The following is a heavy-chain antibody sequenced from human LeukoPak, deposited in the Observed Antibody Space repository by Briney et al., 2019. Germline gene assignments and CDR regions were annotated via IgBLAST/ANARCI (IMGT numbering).Heavy chain of an antibody. Sequence: SETLSLTCAVYGGSFSGYYWSWIRQPPGKGLEWIGEINHSGSTNYNPSLKGRVTISVDTSKNQFSLKLSSVTAADTAVYYCARGDGGYSYEIRAFDIWGQGTMVTVSS. CDR2: INHSGST. J-gene: IGHJ3*02. V-gene: IGHV4-34*01. CDR3: ARGDGGYSYEIRAFDI. CDR1: GGSFSGYY. D-gene: IGHD5-18*01.